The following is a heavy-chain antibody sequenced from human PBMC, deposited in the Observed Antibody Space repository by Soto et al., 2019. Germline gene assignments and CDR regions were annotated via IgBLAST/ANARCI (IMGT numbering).Heavy chain of an antibody. D-gene: IGHD3-9*01. J-gene: IGHJ6*02. CDR3: AKDKYYDILTGPLGGMDV. Sequence: GSLRLSCAASGFTFSSYGMHWVRQAPGKGLEWVAVISYDGSNKYYADSVKGRFTISRDNSKNTLYLQMNSLRAEDTAVYYCAKDKYYDILTGPLGGMDVWGQGTTVTVSS. CDR1: GFTFSSYG. V-gene: IGHV3-30*18. CDR2: ISYDGSNK.